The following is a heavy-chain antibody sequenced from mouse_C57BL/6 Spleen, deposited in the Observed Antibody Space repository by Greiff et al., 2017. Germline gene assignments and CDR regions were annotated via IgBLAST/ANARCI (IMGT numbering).Heavy chain of an antibody. CDR3: AREGMVTTGSWFAY. V-gene: IGHV1-55*01. CDR1: GYTFTSYW. J-gene: IGHJ3*01. CDR2: IYPGSGST. Sequence: VQLQQPGAELVKPGASVKMSCKASGYTFTSYWITWVKQRPGQGLEWIGDIYPGSGSTNYNEKFKSKATLTVDTSSSTAYMQLSSLTSEDSAVYYCAREGMVTTGSWFAYWGQGTLVTVSA. D-gene: IGHD2-2*01.